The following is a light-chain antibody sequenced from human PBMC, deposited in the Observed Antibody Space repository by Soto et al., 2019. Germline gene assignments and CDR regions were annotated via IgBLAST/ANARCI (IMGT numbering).Light chain of an antibody. CDR1: QSLLHTDGETY. V-gene: IGKV2D-29*01. Sequence: DVVMTQTPLSLSVTPRQPASISCRSTQSLLHTDGETYLYWYLQRPGQPPQRLISESVNRFSGVSDRFSGSGSGTYFTLKISRVEAEDVGVYYCMQSIELPYTFGQGTKLEI. J-gene: IGKJ2*01. CDR3: MQSIELPYT. CDR2: ESV.